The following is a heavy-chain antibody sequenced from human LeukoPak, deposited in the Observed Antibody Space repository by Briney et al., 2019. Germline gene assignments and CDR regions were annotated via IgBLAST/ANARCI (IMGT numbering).Heavy chain of an antibody. Sequence: SETLSLTCTVSGGSISSYYWGWIRQPPGKGLEWIGSIYYSGSTYYNPSLKSRVTISVDTSKNQFSLKLSSVTAADTAVYYCASIYSNSRNYYYYYMDVWGKGTTVTVSS. CDR3: ASIYSNSRNYYYYYMDV. CDR1: GGSISSYY. CDR2: IYYSGST. J-gene: IGHJ6*03. D-gene: IGHD4-11*01. V-gene: IGHV4-39*07.